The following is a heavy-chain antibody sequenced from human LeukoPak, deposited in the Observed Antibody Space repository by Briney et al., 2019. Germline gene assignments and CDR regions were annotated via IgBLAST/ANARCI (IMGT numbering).Heavy chain of an antibody. CDR3: ARDFVAGTGRDY. V-gene: IGHV4-30-4*01. J-gene: IGHJ4*02. CDR1: GGSISSGDYY. Sequence: PSETLSLTCTVSGGSISSGDYYWSWIRQPPGKGLEWIGYIYYSGSTYYNPSLKSRVTISVDTSKNQFSLKLSSVTAADTAVYYCARDFVAGTGRDYWGQGTLVTVSS. CDR2: IYYSGST. D-gene: IGHD6-19*01.